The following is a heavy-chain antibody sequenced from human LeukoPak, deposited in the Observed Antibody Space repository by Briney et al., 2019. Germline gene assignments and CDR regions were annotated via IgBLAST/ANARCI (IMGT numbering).Heavy chain of an antibody. D-gene: IGHD2-2*01. V-gene: IGHV1-69*13. CDR1: RGTFSSYA. J-gene: IGHJ5*02. Sequence: SVKVSCKASRGTFSSYAISWVRQAPGQGREWMGGIIPIFSTANYAQKFRCRVTITAHESRSTAYMDVSGHKSDDTTGYYCPRGSIVVVPADWFDPWGQGTLVTVSS. CDR3: PRGSIVVVPADWFDP. CDR2: IIPIFSTA.